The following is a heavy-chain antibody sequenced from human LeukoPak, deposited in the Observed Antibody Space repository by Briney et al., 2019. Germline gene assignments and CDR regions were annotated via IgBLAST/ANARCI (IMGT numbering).Heavy chain of an antibody. CDR2: INPNSGGT. Sequence: GASVKLSCKASGYTFTGYYMHCVRQTPGQGLEWMGWINPNSGGTDYAQKFRGRVTMTRDTSITTAYMELSRLKSDDTAVYYCARDLEVAAVDLGLDPWGQGTLVTVSS. CDR3: ARDLEVAAVDLGLDP. D-gene: IGHD6-13*01. J-gene: IGHJ5*02. CDR1: GYTFTGYY. V-gene: IGHV1-2*02.